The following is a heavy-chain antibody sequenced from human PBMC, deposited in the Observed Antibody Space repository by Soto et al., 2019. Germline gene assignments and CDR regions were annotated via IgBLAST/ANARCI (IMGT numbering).Heavy chain of an antibody. V-gene: IGHV1-69*01. CDR3: ARGWGYDSTDYYYAY. CDR1: GGSFNRHT. J-gene: IGHJ4*02. Sequence: QVQLVQSGAEVRKPGSSVRVSCKAAGGSFNRHTISLVRQAPGQGREWMGGIIPIFGTANHAQKFQGRVTLIADESTSTVYMELSSLRSDDTAIYYCARGWGYDSTDYYYAYWGQGTLVIVSS. CDR2: IIPIFGTA. D-gene: IGHD3-22*01.